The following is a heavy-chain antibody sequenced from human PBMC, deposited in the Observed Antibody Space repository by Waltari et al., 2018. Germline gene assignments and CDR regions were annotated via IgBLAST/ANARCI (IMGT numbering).Heavy chain of an antibody. CDR1: GYTLTELS. CDR3: AKSGGGSWFDP. V-gene: IGHV1-24*01. Sequence: QVQLVQSGAEVKKPGASVKVSCKVSGYTLTELSMHWVRQAPGKGLEWMGGLDPEDGETIYAQKFQGRVTITRNTSISTAYMELSSLRSEDTAVYYCAKSGGGSWFDPWGQGTLVTVSS. J-gene: IGHJ5*02. D-gene: IGHD2-15*01. CDR2: LDPEDGET.